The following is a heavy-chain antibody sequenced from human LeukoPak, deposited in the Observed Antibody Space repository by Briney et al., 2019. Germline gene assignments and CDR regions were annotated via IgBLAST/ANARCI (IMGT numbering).Heavy chain of an antibody. Sequence: PGGPLRLFCAASGFTFWRYQMIWPRRSRGKGGVGVSYISSSGRTIYYADSVKGRFTISRDNAKNSLYLQMNSLRAEDTAGYYCAELGITLVGGVWGKGTTVTISS. D-gene: IGHD3-10*02. V-gene: IGHV3-48*03. CDR3: AELGITLVGGV. CDR1: GFTFWRYQ. J-gene: IGHJ6*04. CDR2: ISSSGRTI.